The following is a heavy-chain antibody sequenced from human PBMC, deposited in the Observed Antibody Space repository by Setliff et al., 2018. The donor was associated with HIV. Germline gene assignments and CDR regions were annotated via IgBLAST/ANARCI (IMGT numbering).Heavy chain of an antibody. CDR1: GGSISNFL. CDR3: ARSRPSLRAFDI. V-gene: IGHV4-59*01. CDR2: IYDSGST. D-gene: IGHD4-17*01. J-gene: IGHJ3*02. Sequence: SETLSLTCTVSGGSISNFLWSWIRQPPGKGLEWIGYIYDSGSTNYNPSLKSRVTISVDTSKNCFSLKLTSVTAADTAVYYCARSRPSLRAFDIWGQGTTVTVSS.